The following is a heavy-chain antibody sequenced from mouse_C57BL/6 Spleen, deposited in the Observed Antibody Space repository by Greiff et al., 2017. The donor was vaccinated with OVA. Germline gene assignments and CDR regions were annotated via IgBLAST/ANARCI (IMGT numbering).Heavy chain of an antibody. CDR2: INPNNGGT. Sequence: LVEPGASVKMSCKASGYTFTDYNMHWVKQSHGKSLEWIGYINPNNGGTSYNQKFKGKATLTVNKSSSTAYMELRSLTSEDSAVYYCARRYYDDGGYAMDYWGQGTSVTVSS. CDR3: ARRYYDDGGYAMDY. V-gene: IGHV1-22*01. CDR1: GYTFTDYN. D-gene: IGHD2-4*01. J-gene: IGHJ4*01.